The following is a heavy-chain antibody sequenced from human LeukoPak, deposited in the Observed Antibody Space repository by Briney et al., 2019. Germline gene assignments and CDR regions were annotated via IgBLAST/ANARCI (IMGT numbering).Heavy chain of an antibody. J-gene: IGHJ4*02. CDR1: GGSTCSSSYN. V-gene: IGHV4-39*01. D-gene: IGHD1-26*01. Sequence: SETLSLTCTVSGGSTCSSSYNWGCIRQPPGKGLEWIGSIYYSGSTYYNPSLKSRVTISVDTPKNQFSLKLSSVTATDTAVYYCAKYVRLGARGYYSDYWGQGTLVSVSS. CDR2: IYYSGST. CDR3: AKYVRLGARGYYSDY.